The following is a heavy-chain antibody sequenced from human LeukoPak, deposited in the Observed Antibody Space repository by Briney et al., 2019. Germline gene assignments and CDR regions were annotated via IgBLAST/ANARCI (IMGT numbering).Heavy chain of an antibody. Sequence: GGSLRLSCAASGFTFSSYAMSWVRQAPGKGLEWVSSISSSSSYIYYADSVKGRFTISRDNAKNSLYLQMNSLRAEDTAVYYCARDMVVTASDAFDIWGQGTMVTVSS. D-gene: IGHD2-21*02. J-gene: IGHJ3*02. CDR2: ISSSSSYI. CDR3: ARDMVVTASDAFDI. V-gene: IGHV3-21*01. CDR1: GFTFSSYA.